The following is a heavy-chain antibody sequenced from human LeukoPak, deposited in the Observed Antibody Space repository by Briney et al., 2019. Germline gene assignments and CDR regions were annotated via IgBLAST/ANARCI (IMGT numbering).Heavy chain of an antibody. D-gene: IGHD3-10*01. CDR2: IYTSGST. CDR3: ARGSEMVRGARHYNWLDP. J-gene: IGHJ5*02. V-gene: IGHV4-4*07. CDR1: GGSISSYY. Sequence: PSETLSLTCTVPGGSISSYYWSWIRQSAGKGLEWIGRIYTSGSTNYNPSLKSRVTMSVDTSKNQFSLKLSSVTAADTALYYCARGSEMVRGARHYNWLDPWGLGSLVTVSS.